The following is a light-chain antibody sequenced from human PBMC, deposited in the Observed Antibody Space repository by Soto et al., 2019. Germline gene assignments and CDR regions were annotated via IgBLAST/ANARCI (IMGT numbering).Light chain of an antibody. CDR2: GAS. CDR1: QSVSRNY. J-gene: IGKJ5*01. Sequence: EIVLTQSPGTLSLSPGERATLSCRASQSVSRNYLAWYQRKPGEAPRVLISGASIRATGIPDRFSGSGSGTDFTLTISRLEPEDFLVYYCQHYGTSPTFGQGTRLEIK. CDR3: QHYGTSPT. V-gene: IGKV3-20*01.